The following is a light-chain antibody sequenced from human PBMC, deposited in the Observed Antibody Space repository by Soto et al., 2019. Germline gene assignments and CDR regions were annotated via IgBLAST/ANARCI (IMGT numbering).Light chain of an antibody. Sequence: SLWTQSPGPLSLAPGKRVTLCCRLGQSVSNTFLAWYQQKPGQAPRLLIYGASNRATGIPDRFSGSGSGTDFTLTISSHEPEDVVVYYWQQRSNWPGTFGGGTKVDIK. CDR2: GAS. V-gene: IGKV3D-20*02. CDR3: QQRSNWPGT. CDR1: QSVSNTF. J-gene: IGKJ4*02.